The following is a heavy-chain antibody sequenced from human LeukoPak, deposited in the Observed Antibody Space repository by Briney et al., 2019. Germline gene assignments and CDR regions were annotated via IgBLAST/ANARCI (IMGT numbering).Heavy chain of an antibody. CDR2: ISADGSNT. D-gene: IGHD6-19*01. J-gene: IGHJ4*02. CDR1: GFTFSTYW. CDR3: AKRGDGGAWYDY. Sequence: GGSLRLSCAVSGFTFSTYWMDWVRQVSGKGLVWVSRISADGSNTAYADSVKGRFTISRDNAKNTMYLQMSSLRAEDTAVYYCAKRGDGGAWYDYWGQGTLVIVSS. V-gene: IGHV3-74*01.